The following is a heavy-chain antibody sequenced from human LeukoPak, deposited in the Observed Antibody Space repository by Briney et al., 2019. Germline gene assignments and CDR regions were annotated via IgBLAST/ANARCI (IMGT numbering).Heavy chain of an antibody. CDR2: ISYDGSNK. Sequence: TGGSLRLSCAASGFTFSSYAMHWVRQAPGKGLEWVAVISYDGSNKYYADSVKGRFTISRDNSKNTLYLQMNSLRADDTAVYYCARDLRSANCGGDCYDNWFDPWGQGTLVTVSS. J-gene: IGHJ5*02. V-gene: IGHV3-30*04. D-gene: IGHD2-21*02. CDR3: ARDLRSANCGGDCYDNWFDP. CDR1: GFTFSSYA.